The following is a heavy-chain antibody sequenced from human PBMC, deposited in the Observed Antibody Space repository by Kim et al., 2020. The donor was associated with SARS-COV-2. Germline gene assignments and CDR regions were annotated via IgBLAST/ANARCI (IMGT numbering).Heavy chain of an antibody. J-gene: IGHJ5*01. Sequence: ADTVKGRFSISRDTAKNSRYLQMNGLGVEDTAVYYCAGEMCGDYDSYWLDSWGQGTLVTVS. CDR3: AGEMCGDYDSYWLDS. V-gene: IGHV3-21*01. D-gene: IGHD3-10*02.